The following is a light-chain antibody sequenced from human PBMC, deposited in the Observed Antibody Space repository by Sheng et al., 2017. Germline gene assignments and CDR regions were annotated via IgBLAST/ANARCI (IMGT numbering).Light chain of an antibody. CDR3: QQYDRSPGT. J-gene: IGKJ3*01. CDR1: QSVSTY. CDR2: GAS. V-gene: IGKV3-20*01. Sequence: EIVLTQSPGTLSLSPGQRATLSCRASQSVSTYLAWYQVKPGQAPSLLIYGASNRAIGVPDRFIGSGSGTDFTLTISRLEPEDFAVYYCQQYDRSPGTFGPGTKVDIK.